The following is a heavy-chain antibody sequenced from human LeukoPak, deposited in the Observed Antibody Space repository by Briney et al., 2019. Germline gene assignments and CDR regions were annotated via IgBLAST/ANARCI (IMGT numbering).Heavy chain of an antibody. D-gene: IGHD3-10*01. V-gene: IGHV3-7*01. CDR2: IKQDGSEK. J-gene: IGHJ6*03. CDR3: ARGRYYYGSGSYYGHYYYYMDV. CDR1: GFTFSSYW. Sequence: QPGGSLRLSCAASGFTFSSYWMSWVRQAPGKGLEWVANIKQDGSEKYYVDSVKGRFTISRDNAKNSLYLQMNSLRAEDTAVYYCARGRYYYGSGSYYGHYYYYMDVWGKGTTVTISS.